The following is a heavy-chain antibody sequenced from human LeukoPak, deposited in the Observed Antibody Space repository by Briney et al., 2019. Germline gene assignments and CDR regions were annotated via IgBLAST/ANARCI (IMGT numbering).Heavy chain of an antibody. J-gene: IGHJ6*03. CDR1: GYTLTEVS. CDR2: IIPIFGTA. D-gene: IGHD3-22*01. Sequence: GASVKVSCKVSGYTLTEVSMHWVRQAPGQGLEWMGGIIPIFGTANYAQKFQGRVTITADESTSTAYMELSSLRSEDTAVYYCASATYYYDSSGYGPPYYYYMDVWGKGTTVTISS. CDR3: ASATYYYDSSGYGPPYYYYMDV. V-gene: IGHV1-69*13.